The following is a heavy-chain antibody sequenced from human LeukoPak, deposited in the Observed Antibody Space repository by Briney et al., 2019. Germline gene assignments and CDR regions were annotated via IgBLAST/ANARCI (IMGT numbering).Heavy chain of an antibody. CDR1: GFTLSNFP. J-gene: IGHJ4*02. D-gene: IGHD1-26*01. V-gene: IGHV3-23*01. CDR3: ASRPPPTGIYSPWDY. Sequence: PGGSLRLSCAASGFTLSNFPVSWVRQTPGKRLEWVSAIVGSAGNTNYADSVKCRFNISRDTSKNTVYLQMNSLRAEDTAVYFCASRPPPTGIYSPWDYWGQGTLVTVSS. CDR2: IVGSAGNT.